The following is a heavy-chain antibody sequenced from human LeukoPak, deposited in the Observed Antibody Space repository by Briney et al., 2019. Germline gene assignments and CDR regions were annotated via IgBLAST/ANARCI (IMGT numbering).Heavy chain of an antibody. J-gene: IGHJ4*02. Sequence: GGSLRLSCAASGFTFSSYSMNWVRQAPGKGLEWVSSSSSSSSYIYYADSVKGRFTISRDNAKNSLYLQMNSLRAEDTAVYYCARDRVASGIAVAGTSDYWGQGTLVTVX. CDR1: GFTFSSYS. CDR3: ARDRVASGIAVAGTSDY. D-gene: IGHD6-19*01. V-gene: IGHV3-21*01. CDR2: SSSSSSYI.